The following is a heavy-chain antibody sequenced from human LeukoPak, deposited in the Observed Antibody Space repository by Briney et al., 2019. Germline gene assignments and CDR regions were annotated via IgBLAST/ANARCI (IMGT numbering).Heavy chain of an antibody. V-gene: IGHV3-11*01. CDR2: ISTSGSST. CDR3: ARNIIDSGLFDY. D-gene: IGHD3-10*01. J-gene: IGHJ4*02. CDR1: GFTFSDYY. Sequence: GGSLRLSCEASGFTFSDYYISWIRQSPGKGLEWISYISTSGSSTSYADSVKGRFTISRGNAQNSLYLHMNSLTAEDTAVYYCARNIIDSGLFDYWGQGILVTVSS.